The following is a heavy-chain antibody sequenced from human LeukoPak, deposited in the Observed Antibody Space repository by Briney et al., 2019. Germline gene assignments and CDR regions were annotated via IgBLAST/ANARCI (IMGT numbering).Heavy chain of an antibody. V-gene: IGHV1-2*02. Sequence: ASVKVSCKAPGYTFTGYYLHWVRQAPGQGLEWMGWINPDSGDTNYLQKFQGRVTMTRDTSISTAYMELSRLSSDDTAVYYCTRDLLGGSGTFDPWGQGTLVTVSS. CDR3: TRDLLGGSGTFDP. J-gene: IGHJ5*02. D-gene: IGHD3-10*01. CDR2: INPDSGDT. CDR1: GYTFTGYY.